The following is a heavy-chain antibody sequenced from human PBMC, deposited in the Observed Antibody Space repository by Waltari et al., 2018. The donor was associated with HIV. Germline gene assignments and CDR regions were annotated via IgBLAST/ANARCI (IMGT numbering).Heavy chain of an antibody. CDR3: AIQTVDHFDY. CDR1: GGSINSPNYF. Sequence: QLQLQESGPGLVKPSETLSLTCTVSGGSINSPNYFWVWVRQPPGKGLEWIGSVYYSGSTYYNPSLKSRVSISGDTSNNHFSLNLHSVTAADTAVYYCAIQTVDHFDYWGQGTLVTVSS. V-gene: IGHV4-39*02. D-gene: IGHD7-27*01. CDR2: VYYSGST. J-gene: IGHJ4*02.